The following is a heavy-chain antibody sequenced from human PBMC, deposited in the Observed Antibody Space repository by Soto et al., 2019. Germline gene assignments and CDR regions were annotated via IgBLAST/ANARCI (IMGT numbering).Heavy chain of an antibody. Sequence: QLQLQESGPGLVKPSETLSLTCIVSGGSISTYSWSWIRQPPGKGLEWIGYIFYNGTANYNPSLKGPVHQSMDMSQDPLSLTLRSATAADTAVYYCARSFYPWGRGTLVTVSS. J-gene: IGHJ5*02. CDR3: ARSFYP. V-gene: IGHV4-59*01. CDR1: GGSISTYS. CDR2: IFYNGTA.